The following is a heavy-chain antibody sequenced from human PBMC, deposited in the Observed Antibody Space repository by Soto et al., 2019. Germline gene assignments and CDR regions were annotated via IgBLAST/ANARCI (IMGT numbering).Heavy chain of an antibody. CDR3: ARELVLGLKSAFDM. V-gene: IGHV1-3*01. Sequence: ASVKVTCKASGYTFTSYARQWVRQAPGQRLEWMGWINAGNGDTKYSQKFQGRVTITRDTSASTAYMELSSLRSEDTAVYYCARELVLGLKSAFDMWGQGTLVTVSS. J-gene: IGHJ3*02. CDR2: INAGNGDT. D-gene: IGHD2-15*01. CDR1: GYTFTSYA.